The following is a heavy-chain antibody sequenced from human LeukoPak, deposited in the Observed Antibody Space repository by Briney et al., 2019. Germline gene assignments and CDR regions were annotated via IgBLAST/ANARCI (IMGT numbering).Heavy chain of an antibody. CDR2: IYYSGST. J-gene: IGHJ4*02. CDR1: GGSISSYY. CDR3: ARVGPAVAGYYFDY. Sequence: SETLSLTCTVSGGSISSYYWSWIRQPPGKGLEWIGYIYYSGSTNYNPSLKSRVTISVDTSKNQFSLKLSSVTAADTAVYYCARVGPAVAGYYFDYWGQGALVTVSS. D-gene: IGHD6-19*01. V-gene: IGHV4-59*01.